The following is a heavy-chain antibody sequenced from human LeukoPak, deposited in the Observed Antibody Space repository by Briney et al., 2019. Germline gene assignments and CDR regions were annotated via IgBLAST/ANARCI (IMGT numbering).Heavy chain of an antibody. CDR3: ARGGGAYCGGDCYSNHYYYYGMDV. V-gene: IGHV1-69*13. J-gene: IGHJ6*02. Sequence: SVKVSCRASGGTFSSYAISWVRQAPGQGLEWMGGIIPIFGTANYAQKFQGRVTITADESTSTAYMELSSLRSEDTAVYYCARGGGAYCGGDCYSNHYYYYGMDVWGQGTTVTVSS. D-gene: IGHD2-21*02. CDR2: IIPIFGTA. CDR1: GGTFSSYA.